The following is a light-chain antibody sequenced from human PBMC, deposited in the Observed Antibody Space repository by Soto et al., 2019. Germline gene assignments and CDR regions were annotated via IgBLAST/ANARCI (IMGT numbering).Light chain of an antibody. CDR3: TSYTSTSTLL. J-gene: IGLJ2*01. CDR1: NNDVGAYNY. Sequence: QSALTQPASVSGSPGQSIAISCTGTNNDVGAYNYVSWYQRRPGKAPKLMIYEVSNRPSGVSNRFSGSKSGNTASLTISGLQAEDEADYYCTSYTSTSTLLFGGGTKLTVL. V-gene: IGLV2-14*01. CDR2: EVS.